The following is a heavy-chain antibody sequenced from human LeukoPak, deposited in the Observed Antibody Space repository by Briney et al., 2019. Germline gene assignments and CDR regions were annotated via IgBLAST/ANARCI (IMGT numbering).Heavy chain of an antibody. V-gene: IGHV3-23*01. CDR3: AKDTTLVVVAATPDY. J-gene: IGHJ4*02. Sequence: GGSLRLPCVASGFTFNNYAMNWVRQAPGKGQEWVSVISTSGSGTHYADSVKGRFTISRDNSKNTLYLQMNSLRAEDTAVYYCAKDTTLVVVAATPDYWGQGTLVTVSS. CDR2: ISTSGSGT. CDR1: GFTFNNYA. D-gene: IGHD2-15*01.